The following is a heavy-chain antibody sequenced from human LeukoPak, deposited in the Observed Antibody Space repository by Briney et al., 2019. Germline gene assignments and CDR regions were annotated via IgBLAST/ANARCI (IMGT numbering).Heavy chain of an antibody. Sequence: SETLSLTCTVSGYSISSGYYWGWIRQPPGKGLEWIGTIYHSGSTYYNPSLKSRVTISIDTSKNHFSLRLSSVTAADTAVYYCARATYYYDSSGYSSLSSFDYWGQGTLVTVSS. CDR3: ARATYYYDSSGYSSLSSFDY. D-gene: IGHD3-22*01. J-gene: IGHJ4*02. CDR2: IYHSGST. CDR1: GYSISSGYY. V-gene: IGHV4-38-2*02.